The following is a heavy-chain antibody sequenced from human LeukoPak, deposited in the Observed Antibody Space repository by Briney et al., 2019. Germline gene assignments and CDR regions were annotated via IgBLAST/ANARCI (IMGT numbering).Heavy chain of an antibody. J-gene: IGHJ3*02. CDR2: FDPEDGET. D-gene: IGHD3-16*01. CDR3: ALPTKYYDYVWGSPGTYAFDI. Sequence: ASVKVSCKVSGYTLTEISMHWVRQAPGKGLEWMGGFDPEDGETIYAQKFQGRVTMTEDTSTDTAYMELSSLRSEDTAVYYCALPTKYYDYVWGSPGTYAFDIWGQGTMVTVSS. V-gene: IGHV1-24*01. CDR1: GYTLTEIS.